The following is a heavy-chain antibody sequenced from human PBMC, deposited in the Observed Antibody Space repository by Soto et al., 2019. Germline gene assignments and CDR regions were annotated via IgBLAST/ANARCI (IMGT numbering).Heavy chain of an antibody. CDR2: INPSGGST. CDR1: GHTFTSYY. CDR3: ARTRYAYYDFWSGSDY. V-gene: IGHV1-46*01. Sequence: ASVKVSCKASGHTFTSYYMHWVRQAPGQGLEWMGIINPSGGSTSYAQKFQGRVTMTRDTSTSTVYMELSSLRSEDTAVYYCARTRYAYYDFWSGSDYWGQGTLVTVSS. D-gene: IGHD3-3*01. J-gene: IGHJ4*02.